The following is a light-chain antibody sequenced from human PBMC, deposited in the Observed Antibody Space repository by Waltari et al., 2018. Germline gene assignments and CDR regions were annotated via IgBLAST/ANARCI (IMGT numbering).Light chain of an antibody. CDR2: EVS. J-gene: IGLJ1*01. V-gene: IGLV2-14*01. CDR1: RDDIGGYNY. Sequence: QSALTQPASVSGSPGQSITISCTGTRDDIGGYNYVSWYQQHSGKAPKLMIYEVSNRPSGVSNRFSGSKSANTASLTISGLQPEDEADYYCNSYTSGGTYVFGGGTKVTVL. CDR3: NSYTSGGTYV.